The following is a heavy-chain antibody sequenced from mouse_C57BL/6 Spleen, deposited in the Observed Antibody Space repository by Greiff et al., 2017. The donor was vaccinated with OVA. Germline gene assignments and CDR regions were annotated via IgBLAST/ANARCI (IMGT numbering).Heavy chain of an antibody. CDR1: GFNIKDDY. D-gene: IGHD1-1*01. J-gene: IGHJ2*01. V-gene: IGHV14-4*01. CDR2: IDPENGDT. Sequence: EVKLVESGAELVRPGASVKLSCTASGFNIKDDYMHWVKQRPEQGLEWIGWIDPENGDTEYASKFQGKATITADTSSNTAYLQLSSLTSEDTAVYYCTTLIYYYGSSYVLFDYWGQGTTLTVSS. CDR3: TTLIYYYGSSYVLFDY.